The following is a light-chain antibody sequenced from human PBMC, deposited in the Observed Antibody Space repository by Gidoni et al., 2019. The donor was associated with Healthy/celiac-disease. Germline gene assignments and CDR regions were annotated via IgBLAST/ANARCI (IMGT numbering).Light chain of an antibody. J-gene: IGKJ1*01. CDR1: QGISNY. Sequence: DIQMTQSPSPLSASVGDRVTITCRASQGISNYLAWYQQKPGKVPKLLIYAASTLQSGVPSRFSGSGSGTDFTLTISSLQPEDVATYYCQKYNSAPWTFXXXTKVEIK. CDR3: QKYNSAPWT. V-gene: IGKV1-27*01. CDR2: AAS.